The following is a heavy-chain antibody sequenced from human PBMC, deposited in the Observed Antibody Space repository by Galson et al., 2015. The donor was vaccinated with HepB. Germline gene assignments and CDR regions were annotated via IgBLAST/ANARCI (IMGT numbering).Heavy chain of an antibody. V-gene: IGHV3-21*01. Sequence: SLRLSCAASGFTFSSYSMNWVRQAPGKGLEWVSSISSSSSYIYYADSVKGRFTISRDNAKSSLYLQMNSLRAEDTAVYYCARGGSARGFDYWGQGTLVTVSS. CDR3: ARGGSARGFDY. J-gene: IGHJ4*02. D-gene: IGHD3-10*01. CDR2: ISSSSSYI. CDR1: GFTFSSYS.